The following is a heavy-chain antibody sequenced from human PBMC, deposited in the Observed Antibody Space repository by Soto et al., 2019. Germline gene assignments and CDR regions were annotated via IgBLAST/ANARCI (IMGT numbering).Heavy chain of an antibody. CDR1: GHTLIDLS. CDR2: FDPEDGET. Sequence: GASVKVTSKVPGHTLIDLSMRWGRQAPGKGLEWMGGFDPEDGETIYAQKFQGRVTMTEDTSTDTAYMVLSILRSGDTAVYYFATSSYSRAPFDYW. V-gene: IGHV1-24*01. CDR3: ATSSYSRAPFDY. D-gene: IGHD4-4*01. J-gene: IGHJ4*01.